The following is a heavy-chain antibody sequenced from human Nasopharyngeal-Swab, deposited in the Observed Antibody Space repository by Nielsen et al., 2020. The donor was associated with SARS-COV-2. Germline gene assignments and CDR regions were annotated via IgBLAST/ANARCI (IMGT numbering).Heavy chain of an antibody. V-gene: IGHV3-74*01. CDR1: GFTFSSYW. Sequence: GGSLRLSCAASGFTFSSYWMHWVRQAPGKGLVWVSRINNDGSVTNYADSVKGRFTISRDNAKNTLYLQMNSLRAEHTAMYYCAKYVGSASYGLDSWGQGTLVTVSS. CDR2: INNDGSVT. D-gene: IGHD6-19*01. CDR3: AKYVGSASYGLDS. J-gene: IGHJ4*02.